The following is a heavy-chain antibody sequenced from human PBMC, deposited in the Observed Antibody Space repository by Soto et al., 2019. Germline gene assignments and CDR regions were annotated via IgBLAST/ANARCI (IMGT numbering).Heavy chain of an antibody. D-gene: IGHD3-22*01. Sequence: SETLSLTCTVSGGSISSGGYYWSWIRQHPGKGLEWIGYIYYSGSTYYNPSLKSRVTISVDTSKNQFSLRLSSVTAADTAVYYCARAITNYYDSSGPFDYWGQGTLVTVSS. J-gene: IGHJ4*02. CDR1: GGSISSGGYY. CDR2: IYYSGST. V-gene: IGHV4-31*03. CDR3: ARAITNYYDSSGPFDY.